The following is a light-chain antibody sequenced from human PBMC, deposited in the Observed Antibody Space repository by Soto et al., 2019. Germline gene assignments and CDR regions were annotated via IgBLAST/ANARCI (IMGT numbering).Light chain of an antibody. J-gene: IGLJ2*01. CDR3: SSYTTSSTLE. CDR2: GVT. V-gene: IGLV2-14*01. CDR1: NSDIGAYNY. Sequence: QSVLTQPASVSGSPGQSITISCTGTNSDIGAYNYVSWYQQHPGKTPKLMIYGVTNRPSGVSNRFSGSKSGSTASLTISGLQAADEADYYCSSYTTSSTLEFGGGTKLTVL.